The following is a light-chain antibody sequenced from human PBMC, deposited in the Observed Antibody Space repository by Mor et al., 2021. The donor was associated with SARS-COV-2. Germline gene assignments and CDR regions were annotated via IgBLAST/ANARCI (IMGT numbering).Light chain of an antibody. CDR1: SSDIGGYNY. CDR3: TSYSTSGTYVV. V-gene: IGLV2-14*01. CDR2: EVS. J-gene: IGLJ3*02. Sequence: GTSSDIGGYNYVSWYQQHPGKAPKLMISEVSNRPSGVSNRFSGSKSGNTASLTIYGLQAEDEADYYCTSYSTSGTYVVFGG.